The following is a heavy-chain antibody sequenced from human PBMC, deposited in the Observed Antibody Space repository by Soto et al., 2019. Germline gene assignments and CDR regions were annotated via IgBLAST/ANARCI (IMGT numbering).Heavy chain of an antibody. CDR2: ISSSSSFI. CDR1: GFPFSNAW. D-gene: IGHD3-10*01. J-gene: IGHJ6*02. V-gene: IGHV3-21*01. CDR3: ARVVEVRGAITYYYYYYAMDV. Sequence: GGSLRLSCAASGFPFSNAWMSWVRQAPGKGLEWVSSISSSSSFIYYADSVRGRFTISRDNAKNSLYLQMNSLRAEDTAVYYCARVVEVRGAITYYYYYYAMDVWGQGTTVTVSS.